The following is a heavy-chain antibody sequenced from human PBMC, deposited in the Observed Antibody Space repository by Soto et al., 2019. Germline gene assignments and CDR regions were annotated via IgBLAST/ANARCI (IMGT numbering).Heavy chain of an antibody. Sequence: EVQLLESGGGLVQPGGSLRLSCAASGFTFSSYAMSWVRQAPGKGLEWVSAISGSGGSTYYADSVKGRFTISRDSSKNTLYLQMNSLRAEDTAIYYCGKTPRGDRHGEWYFDLWGRGTLVTVSS. CDR3: GKTPRGDRHGEWYFDL. D-gene: IGHD3-10*01. J-gene: IGHJ2*01. V-gene: IGHV3-23*01. CDR1: GFTFSSYA. CDR2: ISGSGGST.